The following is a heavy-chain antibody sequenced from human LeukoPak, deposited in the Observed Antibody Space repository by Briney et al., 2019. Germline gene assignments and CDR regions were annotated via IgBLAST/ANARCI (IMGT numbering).Heavy chain of an antibody. CDR1: GCTFSSYA. Sequence: GGSLRLSCAASGCTFSSYAMSWVRQAPGKGLEWVSAISGSGGSTYYADSVKGRFTISRDNSKNTLYLQMNSLRAEDTAVYYCAKRRTDSSGYYSGVDYWGQGTLVTVSS. V-gene: IGHV3-23*01. J-gene: IGHJ4*02. CDR3: AKRRTDSSGYYSGVDY. CDR2: ISGSGGST. D-gene: IGHD3-22*01.